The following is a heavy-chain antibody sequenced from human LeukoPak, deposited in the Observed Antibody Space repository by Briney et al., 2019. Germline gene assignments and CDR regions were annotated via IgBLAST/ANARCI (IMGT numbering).Heavy chain of an antibody. D-gene: IGHD2-2*01. CDR2: ISSSSSYI. V-gene: IGHV3-21*01. CDR1: GFTFSSYS. CDR3: ARERGQGYCSSTSCRRSDVFRYYYYMDV. J-gene: IGHJ6*03. Sequence: GGSLRLSCAASGFTFSSYSMNWVRQAPGKGLEWVSSISSSSSYIYYADSVKGRFTISRDNAKNSLYLQMNSLRAEDTAVYYCARERGQGYCSSTSCRRSDVFRYYYYMDVWGKGTTVTISS.